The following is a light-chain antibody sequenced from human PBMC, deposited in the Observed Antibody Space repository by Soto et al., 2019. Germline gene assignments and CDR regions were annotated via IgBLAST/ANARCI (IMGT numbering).Light chain of an antibody. CDR3: QQRSHWPPT. J-gene: IGKJ3*01. CDR1: QSVSSY. Sequence: EIVLTQSPATLSLSPGERATLSCRASQSVSSYLAWYQQKPGQAPRLLIYDASSRATGIPARFSGSGSGTDFTLTISSLEPEDFAVYYCQQRSHWPPTFGPGTKVDIK. CDR2: DAS. V-gene: IGKV3-11*01.